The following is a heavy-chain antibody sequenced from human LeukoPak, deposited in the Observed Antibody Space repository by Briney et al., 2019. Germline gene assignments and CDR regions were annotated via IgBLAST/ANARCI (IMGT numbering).Heavy chain of an antibody. CDR3: ATARRGFFGFDP. CDR1: GGFISGSPHY. Sequence: PAETLSLTCTVSGGFISGSPHYWGWIRQSPGKGLEWIGSIYYSGSTYYNPSLKSRLTVSVDTSKNQFSLKLSSVTAADTAVYYCATARRGFFGFDPWGQGTLVTVSS. J-gene: IGHJ5*02. V-gene: IGHV4-39*01. CDR2: IYYSGST. D-gene: IGHD2-15*01.